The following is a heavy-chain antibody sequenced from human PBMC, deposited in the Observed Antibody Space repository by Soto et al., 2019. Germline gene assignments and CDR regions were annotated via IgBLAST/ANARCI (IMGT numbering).Heavy chain of an antibody. V-gene: IGHV1-3*01. J-gene: IGHJ4*02. D-gene: IGHD2-21*02. CDR2: INAGNGNT. Sequence: GASVKVSCKASGYTFTSYAMHWVRQAPGQRLEWMGWINAGNGNTKYSQKFQGRVTITRDTSASTAYMELSSLRSEDTAVYYCARSIVVLTAIDYWGQGTLVTVSS. CDR1: GYTFTSYA. CDR3: ARSIVVLTAIDY.